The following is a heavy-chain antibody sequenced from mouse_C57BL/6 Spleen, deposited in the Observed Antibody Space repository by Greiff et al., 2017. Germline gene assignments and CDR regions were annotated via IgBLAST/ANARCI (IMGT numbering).Heavy chain of an antibody. V-gene: IGHV5-4*01. D-gene: IGHD2-1*01. CDR2: ISDGGSYT. CDR3: ARDPNYGNYVFAY. J-gene: IGHJ3*01. Sequence: EVQLVESGGGLVKPGGSLKLSCAASGFTFSSYALSWVRQTPEKWLEWVATISDGGSYTYYPDNVKGRFTISRDNAKNNLYLQMSHLKSEDTAMYYCARDPNYGNYVFAYWGQGTLVTVSA. CDR1: GFTFSSYA.